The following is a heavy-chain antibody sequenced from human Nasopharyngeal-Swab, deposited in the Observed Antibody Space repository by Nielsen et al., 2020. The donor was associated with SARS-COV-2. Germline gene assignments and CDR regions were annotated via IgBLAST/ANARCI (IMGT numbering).Heavy chain of an antibody. J-gene: IGHJ5*02. Sequence: SETLSLTCAVYGGSFSGYYWSWIRQPPGKGLEWIGEINHSGSTNYNPSLKSRVTISVDTSKNQFSLELTSVTAADTAVYYCARQCVPVVGPCNWLNPWGQGALVTVSS. CDR2: INHSGST. V-gene: IGHV4-34*01. D-gene: IGHD6-19*01. CDR1: GGSFSGYY. CDR3: ARQCVPVVGPCNWLNP.